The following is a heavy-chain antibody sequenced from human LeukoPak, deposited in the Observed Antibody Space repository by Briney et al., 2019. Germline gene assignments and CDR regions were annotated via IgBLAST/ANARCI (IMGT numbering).Heavy chain of an antibody. Sequence: SQTLSLTYALSGDSVSTNSAAWNWIRQSPSRGLEWLGRTYYRSKWYNDYAVSVKSRITINPDTSKNQFSLQLNSVTPEDTAVYYCARGSTSDYYYMDVWGKGTTVTVSS. D-gene: IGHD2-2*01. J-gene: IGHJ6*03. CDR3: ARGSTSDYYYMDV. CDR2: TYYRSKWYN. V-gene: IGHV6-1*01. CDR1: GDSVSTNSAA.